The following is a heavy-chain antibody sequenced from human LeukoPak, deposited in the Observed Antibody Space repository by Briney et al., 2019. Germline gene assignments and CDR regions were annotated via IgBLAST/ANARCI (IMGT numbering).Heavy chain of an antibody. CDR2: INPNSGGT. J-gene: IGHJ4*02. CDR3: AKGGTGGSDY. D-gene: IGHD7-27*01. Sequence: GAPVTVSCMASGYTFTGYYMHWVRQAPGQGLEGMGRINPNSGGTNYAQKFQGRVTMTRDTSISTAYMDLSRLKSDDTAVYYCAKGGTGGSDYWGQGTLVTVSS. V-gene: IGHV1-2*06. CDR1: GYTFTGYY.